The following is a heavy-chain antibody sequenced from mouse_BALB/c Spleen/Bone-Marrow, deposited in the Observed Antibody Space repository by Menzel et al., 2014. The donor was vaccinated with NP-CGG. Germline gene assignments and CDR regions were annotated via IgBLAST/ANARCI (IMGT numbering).Heavy chain of an antibody. Sequence: EVMLVESGGGLVKPGGSLKLSCAASGFTFSSYDMSWVRQTPEKRLEWVAIINTGGSYTYYSDSVKCRFTISRDNAKNTLYLQMISLRSEDTAMYYCARRALDYWYFDVWGAGTTVTVSS. J-gene: IGHJ1*01. V-gene: IGHV5-9-1*01. CDR2: INTGGSYT. CDR1: GFTFSSYD. D-gene: IGHD3-1*01. CDR3: ARRALDYWYFDV.